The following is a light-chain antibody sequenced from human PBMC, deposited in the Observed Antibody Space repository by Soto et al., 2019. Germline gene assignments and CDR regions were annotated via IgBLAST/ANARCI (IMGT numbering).Light chain of an antibody. CDR3: CSYVGSYTSYV. V-gene: IGLV2-11*01. CDR2: DVT. Sequence: QSALTQPRSVSGSPGQSVTISCTGTSSDVGTYNFVSWYQQHPGKAPKFMIYDVTKRPSGVPDRFSGSKSGNTASLTISGLQAEDEADYYCCSYVGSYTSYVFGTGTKVTVL. CDR1: SSDVGTYNF. J-gene: IGLJ1*01.